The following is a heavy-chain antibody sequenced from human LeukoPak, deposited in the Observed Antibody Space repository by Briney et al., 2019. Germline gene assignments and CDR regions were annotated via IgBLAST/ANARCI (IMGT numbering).Heavy chain of an antibody. CDR3: AAPRGYSGYYGMDV. D-gene: IGHD5-12*01. V-gene: IGHV3-21*01. Sequence: GGSLRLSCAASGFTFSSYSMNWVRRAPGKGLEWVSSISSSSSYIYYADSVKGRFTISRDNAKNSLYLQMNSLRAEDTAVYYCAAPRGYSGYYGMDVWGKGITVTVSS. J-gene: IGHJ6*04. CDR1: GFTFSSYS. CDR2: ISSSSSYI.